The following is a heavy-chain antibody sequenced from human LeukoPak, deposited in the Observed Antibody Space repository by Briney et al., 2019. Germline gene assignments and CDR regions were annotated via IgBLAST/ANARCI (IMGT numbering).Heavy chain of an antibody. CDR3: ARGIGRWDRGSYFDY. J-gene: IGHJ4*02. V-gene: IGHV1-46*01. CDR1: GYTFTSYY. Sequence: GASVKVSCKASGYTFTSYYMHWVRQAPRQGLEWMGIINPSGGSTSYAQKFQGRVTMTRDTSTSTVYMELSSLRSEDTAVYYCARGIGRWDRGSYFDYWGQGTLVTVSS. D-gene: IGHD1-26*01. CDR2: INPSGGST.